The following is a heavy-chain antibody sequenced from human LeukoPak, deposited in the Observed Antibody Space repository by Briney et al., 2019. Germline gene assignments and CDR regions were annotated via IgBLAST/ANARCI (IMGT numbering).Heavy chain of an antibody. Sequence: SETLSLTCTVSGGSISSYYWSWIRQPPGKGLEWIGYIYYSGSTNYNPSLKSRVTISVDTSKNQFSLKLSSVTAADTAVYYCAKDSKRWKTYYYGSGSYYFDYWGQGTLVTVSS. CDR3: AKDSKRWKTYYYGSGSYYFDY. CDR2: IYYSGST. J-gene: IGHJ4*02. V-gene: IGHV4-59*01. CDR1: GGSISSYY. D-gene: IGHD3-10*01.